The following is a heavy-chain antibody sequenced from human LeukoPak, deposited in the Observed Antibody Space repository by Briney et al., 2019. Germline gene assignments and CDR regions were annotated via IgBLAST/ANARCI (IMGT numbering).Heavy chain of an antibody. CDR2: INYSGST. V-gene: IGHV4-59*01. CDR1: GGSISPYY. D-gene: IGHD5-18*01. CDR3: ARVGYSYGYNYYYYMDV. Sequence: SETLSLTCTVSGGSISPYYWSWIRQPPGEGLEWIGYINYSGSTNYNPSLKSRVTISVDTSKNQFSLKLSSVTAADTAVYYCARVGYSYGYNYYYYMDVWGKGTTVTISS. J-gene: IGHJ6*03.